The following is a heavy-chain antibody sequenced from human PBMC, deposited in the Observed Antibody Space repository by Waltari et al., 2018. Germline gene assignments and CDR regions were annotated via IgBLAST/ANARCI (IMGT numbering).Heavy chain of an antibody. Sequence: EVQLVESGGGLVQPGGSLRLSCAASGFTFGSYWMSWARQAPGKGLEWVATLRYDGERISYVDSVKGRFTISRDNAKNSLHLQMNSLRVDDTGVYFCARGGTWDSDNWGQGTLVTVSS. CDR1: GFTFGSYW. J-gene: IGHJ4*02. V-gene: IGHV3-7*01. CDR2: LRYDGERI. CDR3: ARGGTWDSDN.